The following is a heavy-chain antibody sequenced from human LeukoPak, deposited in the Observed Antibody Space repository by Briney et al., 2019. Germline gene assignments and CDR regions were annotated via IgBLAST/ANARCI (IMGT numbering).Heavy chain of an antibody. CDR3: AKDQSYGFDY. CDR1: GFTFSSSW. V-gene: IGHV3-7*01. Sequence: GGSLRLSCAASGFTFSSSWMSWVRLAPGKGLEWVANIKQDGSEKYYVDSVKGRFTISRDNAKNSLYLQMNSLRDEDTAVYYCAKDQSYGFDYWGQGTLVTVSS. CDR2: IKQDGSEK. J-gene: IGHJ4*02. D-gene: IGHD5-18*01.